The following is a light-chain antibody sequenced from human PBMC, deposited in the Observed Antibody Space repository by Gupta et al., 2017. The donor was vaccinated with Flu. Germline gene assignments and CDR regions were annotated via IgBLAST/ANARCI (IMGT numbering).Light chain of an antibody. CDR1: TSDVGGYNN. V-gene: IGLV2-14*01. Sequence: QSALTQPASLSGSPGPSTTISRTGTTSDVGGYNNVSWYQQHPGRAPKLMIYEVNNRPSGVSNRFSGSKSANTASLTISGLQAEDEADFYCSSYSSTDSLYVFGTGTKVTVL. CDR3: SSYSSTDSLYV. J-gene: IGLJ1*01. CDR2: EVN.